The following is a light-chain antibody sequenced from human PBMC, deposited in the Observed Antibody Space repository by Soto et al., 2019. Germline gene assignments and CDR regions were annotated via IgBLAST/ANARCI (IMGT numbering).Light chain of an antibody. CDR1: QSFSSTY. CDR3: QQYGTSPRT. Sequence: IVLTQSPGTLSLSPGERATLSCRASQSFSSTYLAWYQQKVGQTPRLLIYGASSSATGIPDRFSGSGSGTDYTLTISRLEPEDFAVYYCQQYGTSPRTFGQGTKLEI. J-gene: IGKJ2*01. CDR2: GAS. V-gene: IGKV3-20*01.